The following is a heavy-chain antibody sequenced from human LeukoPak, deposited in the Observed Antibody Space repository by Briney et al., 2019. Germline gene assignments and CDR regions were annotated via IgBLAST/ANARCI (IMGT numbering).Heavy chain of an antibody. CDR1: GFTFSSYA. V-gene: IGHV3-23*01. CDR2: ISASASGGIT. J-gene: IGHJ4*02. Sequence: PGGSLRLSCAASGFTFSSYAMTWVRQAPGKGLEWVSGISASASGGITYYADSVKGRFTISRDNSKNTLYLQMNSLRAEDTAVYYCSKDFRYSSGWGQGTLVTVSP. D-gene: IGHD5-18*01. CDR3: SKDFRYSSG.